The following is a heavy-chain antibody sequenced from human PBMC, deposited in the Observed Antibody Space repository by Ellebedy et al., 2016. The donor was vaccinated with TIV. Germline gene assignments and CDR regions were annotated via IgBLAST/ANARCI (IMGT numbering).Heavy chain of an antibody. J-gene: IGHJ5*02. CDR3: ARDDDRMKFDP. CDR2: IYYSGST. V-gene: IGHV4-59*01. CDR1: GGSISSYY. D-gene: IGHD3-22*01. Sequence: MPSETLSLTCTVSGGSISSYYWSWIRQPPGKGLEWIGYIYYSGSTNYNPSLKSRVTISVDTSKNQFSLKLSSVTAADTAVYYCARDDDRMKFDPWGQGTLVTVSS.